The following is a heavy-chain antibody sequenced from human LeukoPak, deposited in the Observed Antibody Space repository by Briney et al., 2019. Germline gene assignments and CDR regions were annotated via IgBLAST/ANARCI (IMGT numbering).Heavy chain of an antibody. D-gene: IGHD3-10*02. V-gene: IGHV3-30-3*01. CDR3: TRGMLRQPPDY. J-gene: IGHJ4*02. Sequence: GRSPRISCAASGFTFNSYSMHWVRQAPGKGLEWVTAISDDETYKFYADSVKGRFTISRDNSKNTLYLQMNSLRVEDTAIYYCTRGMLRQPPDYWGQGTLVTVSS. CDR2: ISDDETYK. CDR1: GFTFNSYS.